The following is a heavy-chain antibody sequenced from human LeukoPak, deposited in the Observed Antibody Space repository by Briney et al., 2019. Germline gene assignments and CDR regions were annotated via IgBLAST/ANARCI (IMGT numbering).Heavy chain of an antibody. D-gene: IGHD3-22*01. CDR1: GFTFSSYA. J-gene: IGHJ4*02. V-gene: IGHV3-23*01. CDR3: ARGDSSGSLCLDY. Sequence: PGGSLRLSCAASGFTFSSYAMSWVRQAPGKGLEWVSAISGSGGSTYYADSVKGRFTISRDNSKNTLYLRMNSLRAEDTAVYYCARGDSSGSLCLDYWGQGTLVTVSS. CDR2: ISGSGGST.